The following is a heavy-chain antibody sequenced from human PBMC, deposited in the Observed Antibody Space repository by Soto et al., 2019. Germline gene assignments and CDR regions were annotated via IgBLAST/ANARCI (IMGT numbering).Heavy chain of an antibody. CDR2: INSGGSSR. Sequence: EVQLVESGGGLVQPGGSLRLSCAASGFTFSGYWMHWVRQAPGKGLVWVSRINSGGSSRSYANSVKGRFTISRDNAKNTLYLQMNSLRAEDTAVYYCARSEWDLYYSDYWGQGTLVTVSS. V-gene: IGHV3-74*01. CDR3: ARSEWDLYYSDY. CDR1: GFTFSGYW. J-gene: IGHJ4*02. D-gene: IGHD1-26*01.